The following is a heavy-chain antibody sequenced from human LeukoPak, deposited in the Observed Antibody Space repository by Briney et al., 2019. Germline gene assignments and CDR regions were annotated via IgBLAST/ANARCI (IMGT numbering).Heavy chain of an antibody. V-gene: IGHV4-39*01. J-gene: IGHJ3*02. D-gene: IGHD3-22*01. CDR3: ARYYPDSSGYYYWYAFDI. Sequence: PSETLSLTCTVSGGSISSSTYYWGWIRQPPGKGLEWIGSVYYSGSTYYNPSLKSRVTISVDTSKTQFSLKLSSVTAADTAVYYCARYYPDSSGYYYWYAFDIWGQGTMVTVSS. CDR1: GGSISSSTYY. CDR2: VYYSGST.